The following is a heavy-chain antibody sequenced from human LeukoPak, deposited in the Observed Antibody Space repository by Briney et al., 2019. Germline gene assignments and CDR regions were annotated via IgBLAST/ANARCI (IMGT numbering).Heavy chain of an antibody. J-gene: IGHJ3*02. Sequence: GGSLRLSCAASGFTFSSYALHWVRQAPGKGLEWVAVLYYDGSNKYYADSVNGRFTISRDNTTNTLYLQMNSLRAEDTAVDYCAGGKAVYGSGSYGAFDSWGQGTMVTVSS. D-gene: IGHD3-10*01. V-gene: IGHV3-30-3*01. CDR2: LYYDGSNK. CDR3: AGGKAVYGSGSYGAFDS. CDR1: GFTFSSYA.